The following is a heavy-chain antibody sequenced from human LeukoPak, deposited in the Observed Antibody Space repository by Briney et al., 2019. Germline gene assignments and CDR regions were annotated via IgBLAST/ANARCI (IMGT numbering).Heavy chain of an antibody. CDR3: ATLSSGSYNRGYYYYYYYMDV. J-gene: IGHJ6*03. V-gene: IGHV4-34*01. D-gene: IGHD1-26*01. CDR1: GGSFSGYY. CDR2: INHSGST. Sequence: PSETLSLTCAVYGGSFSGYYWSWIRQPPGKGLEWIGEINHSGSTNYNPSLKSRVTISVDTSKNQFSLKLSSVTAADTAVYYCATLSSGSYNRGYYYYYYYMDVWGKGTTVTVSS.